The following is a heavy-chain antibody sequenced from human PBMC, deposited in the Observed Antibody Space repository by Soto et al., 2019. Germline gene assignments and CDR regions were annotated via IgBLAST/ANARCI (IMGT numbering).Heavy chain of an antibody. Sequence: QVQLVQSGAEVKKPGASVKVSCKASGYTFSSYAISWVRQAPGQGLEWMGWIITYNGNTNYAQKLXGRVTLTTDTSTTTAYMDLRSLRSDDTAVYYCARTGPPVDYWGQGTLVTVSS. CDR1: GYTFSSYA. J-gene: IGHJ4*02. CDR3: ARTGPPVDY. V-gene: IGHV1-18*01. CDR2: IITYNGNT.